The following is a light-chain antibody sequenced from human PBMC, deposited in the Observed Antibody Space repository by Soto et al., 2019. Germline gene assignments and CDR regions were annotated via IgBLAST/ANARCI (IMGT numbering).Light chain of an antibody. V-gene: IGKV1-5*01. CDR3: QQYNNYPWT. CDR2: DVS. CDR1: QSISSW. Sequence: DIKMTQSRSTLSAYVEDRVTITCRASQSISSWLAWYQQKPGKAPKLLIYDVSRLESGVPSRFSGSGSGTEFTLTISSLQPDDLATYYCQQYNNYPWTFGQGTKVDIK. J-gene: IGKJ1*01.